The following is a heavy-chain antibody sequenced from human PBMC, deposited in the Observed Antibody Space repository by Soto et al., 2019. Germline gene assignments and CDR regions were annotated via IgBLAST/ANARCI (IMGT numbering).Heavy chain of an antibody. D-gene: IGHD3-3*01. CDR2: ISYDGRHK. CDR1: GFTFSNHG. J-gene: IGHJ4*02. V-gene: IGHV3-30*05. Sequence: GGSLRLSCAASGFTFSNHGMNWVRQAPGKGLEWVSVISYDGRHKHYADSVKGRFSISRDNSQNTLYLQIYSLRGEGTAVYYCAKDRAPFIYDPWSGPFDFWGQGTLVTVS. CDR3: AKDRAPFIYDPWSGPFDF.